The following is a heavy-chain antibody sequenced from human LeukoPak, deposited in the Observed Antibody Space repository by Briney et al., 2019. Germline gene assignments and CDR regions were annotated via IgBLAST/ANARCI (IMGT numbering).Heavy chain of an antibody. CDR2: IYSSGST. CDR3: ARSDGYGLIGI. D-gene: IGHD3-10*01. CDR1: GVSISSGSNY. J-gene: IGHJ3*02. V-gene: IGHV4-39*07. Sequence: PSETLSLTCSVSGVSISSGSNYWGWIRQPPGKTLEWIGSIYSSGSTYYNPSLKSRVLILFDTAKNHFSLNLSSVTAADTAVYYCARSDGYGLIGIWGQGTMVTVSS.